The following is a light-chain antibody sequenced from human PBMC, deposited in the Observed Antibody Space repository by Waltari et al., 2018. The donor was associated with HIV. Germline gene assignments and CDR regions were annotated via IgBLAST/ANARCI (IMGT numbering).Light chain of an antibody. CDR3: QVWDSSSDLNVV. J-gene: IGLJ2*01. Sequence: SYVLPQPPSVSVAPGQTARFPCGGPPLDTKSVPSYQQRPGQAPVVVVYDDSDRPSGIPERFSGSNSGNTATLTINRVEAGDEADYYCQVWDSSSDLNVVFGGGTKLTVL. V-gene: IGLV3-21*02. CDR2: DDS. CDR1: PLDTKS.